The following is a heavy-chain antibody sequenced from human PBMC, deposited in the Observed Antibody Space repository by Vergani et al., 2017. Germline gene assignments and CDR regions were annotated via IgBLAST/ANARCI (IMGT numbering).Heavy chain of an antibody. Sequence: QVQLVQSGTEMKKSGASVRVSCTTSGYTFTGFHIHWVRQAPGQGLEWMGRIIPVLGKTKYAQDFQGRLTITADTSTSTAYMELTSLRSQDTAVYYCARDPRGYGGDPEDYYY. CDR3: ARDPRGYGGDPEDYYY. J-gene: IGHJ6*01. CDR1: GYTFTGFH. CDR2: IIPVLGKT. V-gene: IGHV1-69*09. D-gene: IGHD2-21*02.